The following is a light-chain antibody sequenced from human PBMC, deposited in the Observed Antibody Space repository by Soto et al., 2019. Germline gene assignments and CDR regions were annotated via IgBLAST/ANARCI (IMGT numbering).Light chain of an antibody. Sequence: PGGRATLSCRASQSVSRRLAWYQHRPGQSPRLLISGASMRASGVPVRFSGSGSGTDFTLTINSLEPEDSAVYYCQQRSNWPSITFGQGTRLEIK. CDR3: QQRSNWPSIT. V-gene: IGKV3-11*01. CDR2: GAS. J-gene: IGKJ5*01. CDR1: QSVSRR.